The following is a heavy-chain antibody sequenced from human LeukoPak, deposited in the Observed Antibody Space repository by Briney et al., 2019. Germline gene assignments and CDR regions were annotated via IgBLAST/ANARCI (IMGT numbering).Heavy chain of an antibody. V-gene: IGHV1-18*01. CDR1: GYTFTSYG. J-gene: IGHJ4*02. CDR3: ARVDGEEGVTGYSSSWYSFDY. D-gene: IGHD6-13*01. CDR2: ISAYNGNT. Sequence: ASVKVSCKASGYTFTSYGISWVRQAPGQGLEWMGWISAYNGNTNYAQKLQGRVTMTTDTSTSTAYMELRSLRSDDTAVYYCARVDGEEGVTGYSSSWYSFDYWGQGTLVTVSS.